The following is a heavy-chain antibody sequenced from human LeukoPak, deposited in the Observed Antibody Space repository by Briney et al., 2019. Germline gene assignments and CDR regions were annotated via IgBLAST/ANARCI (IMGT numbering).Heavy chain of an antibody. CDR3: AKQLGYCSDGSCYFPY. CDR1: GFTFSSSA. J-gene: IGHJ4*02. D-gene: IGHD2-15*01. Sequence: GGSLRLSCAASGFTFSSSAMSWVRQAPGKGLKWVSAISNNGGYTYYADSVQGWFTISRDNSKSTLCLQMNSLRAEDTAVYYCAKQLGYCSDGSCYFPYWGQGTLVTVSS. V-gene: IGHV3-23*01. CDR2: ISNNGGYT.